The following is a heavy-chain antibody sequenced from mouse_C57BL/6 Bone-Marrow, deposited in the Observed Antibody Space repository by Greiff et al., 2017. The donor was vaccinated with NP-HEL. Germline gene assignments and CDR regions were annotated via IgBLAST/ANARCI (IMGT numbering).Heavy chain of an antibody. CDR1: GYTFTSYG. J-gene: IGHJ2*01. CDR2: IYPRSGNT. Sequence: QVQLKESGAELARPGASVKLSCKASGYTFTSYGISWVKQRTGQGLEWIGEIYPRSGNTYYNEKFKGKATLTADKSSSTAYMELRSLTSEDSAVYFCARWLPDYFDYWGQGTTLTVSS. V-gene: IGHV1-81*01. CDR3: ARWLPDYFDY. D-gene: IGHD2-2*01.